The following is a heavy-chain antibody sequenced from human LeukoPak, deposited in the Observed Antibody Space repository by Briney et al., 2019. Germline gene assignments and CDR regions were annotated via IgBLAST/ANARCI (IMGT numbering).Heavy chain of an antibody. CDR3: ARPLAGYCSGGSCNRLDY. V-gene: IGHV1-69*05. CDR2: IIPIFGTA. J-gene: IGHJ4*02. Sequence: SVKVSCKASGYTFTSYGISWVRQAPGQGLEWMGRIIPIFGTANYAQKFQGRVTITTDESTSTAYMELSSLRSEDTAVYYCARPLAGYCSGGSCNRLDYWGQGTLVTVSS. D-gene: IGHD2-15*01. CDR1: GYTFTSYG.